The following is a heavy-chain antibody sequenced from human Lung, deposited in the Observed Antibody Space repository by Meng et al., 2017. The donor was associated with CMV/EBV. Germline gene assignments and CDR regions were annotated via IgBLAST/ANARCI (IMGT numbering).Heavy chain of an antibody. CDR1: GYAFTTYW. Sequence: GESLKISCKTSGYAFTTYWVGWVRQKPGKGLEWMGIINPADSNTRYSPSFQGQVTISADKSTSTAYLQWSSLRASDTAMYDCVRGTLRFLEWFEGGWFDPXGQGXPVTVSS. J-gene: IGHJ5*02. CDR2: INPADSNT. V-gene: IGHV5-51*01. CDR3: VRGTLRFLEWFEGGWFDP. D-gene: IGHD3-3*01.